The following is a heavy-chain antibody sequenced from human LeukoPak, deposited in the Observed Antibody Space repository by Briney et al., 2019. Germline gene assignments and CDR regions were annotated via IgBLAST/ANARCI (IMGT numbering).Heavy chain of an antibody. V-gene: IGHV1-69*04. CDR2: IIPILGIA. CDR3: ARIHMATITQDY. D-gene: IGHD5-24*01. Sequence: SVKVSCKASGGTFSSYAISWVRQAPGRGLEWMGRIIPILGIANYAQKFQGRVTITADKSTSTAYMELSSLRSEDTAVYYCARIHMATITQDYWGQGTLVTVSS. CDR1: GGTFSSYA. J-gene: IGHJ4*02.